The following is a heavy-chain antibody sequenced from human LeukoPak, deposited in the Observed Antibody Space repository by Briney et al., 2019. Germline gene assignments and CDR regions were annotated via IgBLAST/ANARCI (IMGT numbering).Heavy chain of an antibody. V-gene: IGHV4-39*01. CDR3: ARRNWGSSRIDY. D-gene: IGHD3-16*01. CDR1: GGSISSSSYY. CDR2: IYYSGST. J-gene: IGHJ4*02. Sequence: SETLPLTCTVSGGSISSSSYYWGWIRQPPGKGLEWIGSIYYSGSTYYNPSLKGRVTISVDTSKNQFSLKLSSVTTADTAVYYCARRNWGSSRIDYWGQGTLVTVSS.